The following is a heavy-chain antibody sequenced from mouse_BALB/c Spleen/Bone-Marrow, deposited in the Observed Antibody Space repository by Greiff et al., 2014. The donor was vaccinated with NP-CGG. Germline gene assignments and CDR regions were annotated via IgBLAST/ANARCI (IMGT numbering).Heavy chain of an antibody. CDR2: INPNNGGT. CDR1: GYTSTTYY. D-gene: IGHD4-1*01. J-gene: IGHJ2*01. CDR3: TRGRTWDFDY. V-gene: IGHV1S81*02. Sequence: VQVVESGAELVKPGTSVKLSCKASGYTSTTYYMYWVKQRPGQGLEWIGEINPNNGGTNFKEKFKSKATLTVDKSSSTAYMRLSSLTSEDSAVYYCTRGRTWDFDYWGQGTTLTVSS.